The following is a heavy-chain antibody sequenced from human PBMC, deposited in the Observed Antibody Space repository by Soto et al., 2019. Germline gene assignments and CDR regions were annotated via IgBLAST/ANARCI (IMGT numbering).Heavy chain of an antibody. J-gene: IGHJ5*02. CDR3: AKPGGNVDTAMPTGDWFDP. Sequence: GGSLRLSCAASGFRFSDYKMIWVRQAPGKGLEWVSAISGSGGSTYYADSVKGRFTISRDNSKNTLYLQMNSLRAEDTAVYYCAKPGGNVDTAMPTGDWFDPWGQGTLVTVSS. V-gene: IGHV3-23*01. D-gene: IGHD5-18*01. CDR1: GFRFSDYK. CDR2: ISGSGGST.